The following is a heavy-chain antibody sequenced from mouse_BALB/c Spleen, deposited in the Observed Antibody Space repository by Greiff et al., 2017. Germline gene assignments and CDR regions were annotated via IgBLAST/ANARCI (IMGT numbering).Heavy chain of an antibody. CDR1: GYTFTDYN. CDR3: ARRGYDGNYGRAMDD. D-gene: IGHD2-1*01. V-gene: IGHV1-18*01. Sequence: VQLQQSGPELVKPGASVKIPCKASGYTFTDYNMDWVKQSHGKSLEWLGDINPNNGGTIYNQKFKGQATLTVDKSSSTAYMELRSLTSEDTAGYYGARRGYDGNYGRAMDDWGQGTSGTVSA. CDR2: INPNNGGT. J-gene: IGHJ4*01.